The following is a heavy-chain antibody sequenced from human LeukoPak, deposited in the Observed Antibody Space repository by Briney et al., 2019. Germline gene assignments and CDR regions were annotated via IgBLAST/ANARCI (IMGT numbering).Heavy chain of an antibody. D-gene: IGHD6-13*01. CDR3: ARASVGYSSSWYPNYYYYMDV. J-gene: IGHJ6*03. Sequence: ASVKVSCKASGYTFTSYDINWVRQATGQGLEWMGWMNPNSGNTGYAQKFQGRVTMTRNTSISTAYMELSSLRSEDTAVYYCARASVGYSSSWYPNYYYYMDVWGKGTTVTVSS. CDR2: MNPNSGNT. V-gene: IGHV1-8*01. CDR1: GYTFTSYD.